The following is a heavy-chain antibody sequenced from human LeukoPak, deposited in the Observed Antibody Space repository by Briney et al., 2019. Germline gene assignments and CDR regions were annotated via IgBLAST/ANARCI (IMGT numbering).Heavy chain of an antibody. CDR2: IWYDGSNK. Sequence: GGSLRFSCVASGFTFSTYAMSWARQAPGKGLEWVAVIWYDGSNKYYADSVKGRFTISRDNSKNTLYLQMNSLRAEDTAVYYCARGSPEASYYYYSSGYCDYWGEGTLVTVSS. D-gene: IGHD3-22*01. CDR1: GFTFSTYA. V-gene: IGHV3-33*08. J-gene: IGHJ4*02. CDR3: ARGSPEASYYYYSSGYCDY.